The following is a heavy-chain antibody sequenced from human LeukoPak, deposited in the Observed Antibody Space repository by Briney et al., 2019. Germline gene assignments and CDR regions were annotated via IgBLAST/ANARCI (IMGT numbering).Heavy chain of an antibody. CDR3: AKDSSTGWYGDYFDY. J-gene: IGHJ4*02. CDR1: GFIFTSYG. D-gene: IGHD6-19*01. Sequence: PGGSLRLSCAASGFIFTSYGMHWVRQAPGKGLEWVAIISSDKGNKYYVDSVKGRFTISRDNSKNTLYLDMNSLRDDDTAVYYCAKDSSTGWYGDYFDYWGQGTLVTVSS. V-gene: IGHV3-30*18. CDR2: ISSDKGNK.